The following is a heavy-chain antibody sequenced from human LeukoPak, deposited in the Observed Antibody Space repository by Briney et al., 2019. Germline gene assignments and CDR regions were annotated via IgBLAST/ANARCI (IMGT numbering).Heavy chain of an antibody. CDR3: AKWSVGATNYYGMDV. CDR2: ISGSGGNT. J-gene: IGHJ6*02. V-gene: IGHV3-23*01. CDR1: GFTFSSYA. Sequence: PGGSLRLSCAASGFTFSSYAMSWVRQAPGKGLEWVSISGSGGNTYYADSVKGRFTISRDNSKNTLYLQMNSLGAEDTAVYYCAKWSVGATNYYGMDVWGQGTTVTVSS. D-gene: IGHD1-26*01.